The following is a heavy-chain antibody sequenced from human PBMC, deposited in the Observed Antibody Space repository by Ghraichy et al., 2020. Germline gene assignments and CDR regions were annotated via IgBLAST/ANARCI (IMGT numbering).Heavy chain of an antibody. Sequence: GGSLRLSCAASAFTFSNAQMTWVRQAPGKGLEWVGRIKSEADGGTTDYAAPVKGRFTISRDDSKNTLYLQMNSLRIEDTAVYYCTTISAGKWGQGTLVTVSS. CDR3: TTISAGK. D-gene: IGHD6-19*01. CDR2: IKSEADGGTT. V-gene: IGHV3-15*01. J-gene: IGHJ4*02. CDR1: AFTFSNAQ.